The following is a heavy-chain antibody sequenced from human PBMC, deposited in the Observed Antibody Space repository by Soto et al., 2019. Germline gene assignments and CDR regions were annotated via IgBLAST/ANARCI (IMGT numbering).Heavy chain of an antibody. CDR1: GFTFSNYA. D-gene: IGHD1-26*01. J-gene: IGHJ4*02. Sequence: EVQLLESGGGLVQPGGSLRLSCAGSGFTFSNYAMSWVRQAPGKGLAWVSAISGSGGSTYYADSVKGRFTTSRDNSKNTLYLQMNSLRAEDTALYYCAKVPVGATGRFDYWGQGTLVTVSS. V-gene: IGHV3-23*01. CDR2: ISGSGGST. CDR3: AKVPVGATGRFDY.